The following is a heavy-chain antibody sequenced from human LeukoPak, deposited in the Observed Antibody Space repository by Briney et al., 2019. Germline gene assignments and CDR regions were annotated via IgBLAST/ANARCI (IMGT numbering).Heavy chain of an antibody. V-gene: IGHV3-66*01. CDR3: ARDNYYGSGFYAMDV. Sequence: GGSLRLSCAASGLTVSSYFMTWVRQAPGKGLEWVSVIDSGGSTYYADSVKDRFTISRDNSKNTLYLQMNSLRAEDTAVYYCARDNYYGSGFYAMDVWGHGTMVTVSS. CDR2: IDSGGST. CDR1: GLTVSSYF. J-gene: IGHJ6*02. D-gene: IGHD3-10*01.